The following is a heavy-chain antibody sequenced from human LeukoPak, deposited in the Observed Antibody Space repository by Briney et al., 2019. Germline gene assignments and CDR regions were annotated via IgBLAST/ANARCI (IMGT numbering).Heavy chain of an antibody. V-gene: IGHV3-74*01. J-gene: IGHJ4*02. Sequence: GVSLRLFCAASGFPFSEYWMQWVRRSPGKGLVWVSRLKSDGSITAYADSVKGRFTISRDNAKNTLYLQMNSLRAEDTAVYYCARDETTLPDYWGQGTLVTVSS. CDR3: ARDETTLPDY. CDR2: LKSDGSIT. CDR1: GFPFSEYW. D-gene: IGHD1-14*01.